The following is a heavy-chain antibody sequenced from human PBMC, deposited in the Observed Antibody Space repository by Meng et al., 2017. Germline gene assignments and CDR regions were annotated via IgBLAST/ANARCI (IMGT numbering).Heavy chain of an antibody. CDR3: ARDGVVVGATDY. V-gene: IGHV3-21*01. D-gene: IGHD1-26*01. CDR1: GFTFSSYS. J-gene: IGHJ4*02. CDR2: IGSSSSYI. Sequence: GESLKISCAASGFTFSSYSMNWVRQAPGKGLEWVSSIGSSSSYIYYADSVKGRFTISRDNAKNSLYLQMNSLRAEDTAVYYCARDGVVVGATDYWGQGTLVTVSS.